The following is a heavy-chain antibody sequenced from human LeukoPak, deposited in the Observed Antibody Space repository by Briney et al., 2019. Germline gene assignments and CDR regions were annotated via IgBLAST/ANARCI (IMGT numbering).Heavy chain of an antibody. Sequence: KPGGSLRLSCGASGFTFSSYSMNWVRQAPGKGLEWVSSISSGSSYIYYADSVKGRFTISRDNAKNSLYLQMNSLRAEDTAVYYCASSETGGTHRYYYYMDVWGKGTTVTISS. CDR3: ASSETGGTHRYYYYMDV. J-gene: IGHJ6*03. D-gene: IGHD1-14*01. V-gene: IGHV3-21*01. CDR1: GFTFSSYS. CDR2: ISSGSSYI.